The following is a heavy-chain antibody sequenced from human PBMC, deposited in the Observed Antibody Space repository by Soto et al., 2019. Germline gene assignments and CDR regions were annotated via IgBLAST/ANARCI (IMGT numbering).Heavy chain of an antibody. D-gene: IGHD6-13*01. CDR1: GGTFSSYA. Sequence: QVQLVQSGAEVKKPGSSVKVSCKASGGTFSSYAISWVLQAPGQGLEWMGGIIPIFGTANYAQKFQGRVPITADKATSTAYMELSSLRAEDTVVYYCAGLSIAAAGKSPHFYYYGMDVWGQGTTVTVSS. CDR2: IIPIFGTA. J-gene: IGHJ6*02. CDR3: AGLSIAAAGKSPHFYYYGMDV. V-gene: IGHV1-69*06.